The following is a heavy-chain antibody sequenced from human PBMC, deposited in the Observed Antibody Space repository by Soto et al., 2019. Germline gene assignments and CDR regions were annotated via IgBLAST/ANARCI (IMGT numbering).Heavy chain of an antibody. Sequence: QVQLVQSGPEVKRSGASVTVSCKTSGYSFLNYGITWVRQAPGQGLEWMGWISPKKGNTNYAQKFQGRVTLTTEATTSIGYMELRSLKSVDTAVEYIAREHLPKCATTSCYLPWLQPWGQGTLVAVS. CDR3: AREHLPKCATTSCYLPWLQP. CDR1: GYSFLNYG. CDR2: ISPKKGNT. J-gene: IGHJ5*02. V-gene: IGHV1-18*01. D-gene: IGHD2-15*01.